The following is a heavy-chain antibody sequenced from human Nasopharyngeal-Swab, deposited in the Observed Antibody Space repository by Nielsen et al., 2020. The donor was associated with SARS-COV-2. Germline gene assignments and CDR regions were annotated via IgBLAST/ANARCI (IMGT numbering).Heavy chain of an antibody. D-gene: IGHD3-9*01. CDR3: ARDRALRYFEGLDY. Sequence: GGSLRLSCAASGFTVSSNYMSWVRQAPGKGLEWVSVIYSGGSTYYADSVKGRFTISRHNSKNSLYLQMNSLRAEDTAVYYCARDRALRYFEGLDYWGQGTLVTVSS. CDR1: GFTVSSNY. CDR2: IYSGGST. V-gene: IGHV3-53*01. J-gene: IGHJ4*02.